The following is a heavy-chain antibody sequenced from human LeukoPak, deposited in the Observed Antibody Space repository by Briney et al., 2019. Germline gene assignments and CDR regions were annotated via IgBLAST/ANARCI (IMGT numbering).Heavy chain of an antibody. J-gene: IGHJ4*02. CDR2: IYYSGST. V-gene: IGHV4-31*03. CDR3: ARAGPRYCSGGSCYSVDY. CDR1: GGSISSGGYY. D-gene: IGHD2-15*01. Sequence: SQTLSLTRTVSGGSISSGGYYWSWIRQHPGEGLEWIGYIYYSGSTYYNPSLKSRVTISVDTSKNQFSLKLSSVTAADTAVYNCARAGPRYCSGGSCYSVDYWGQGTLVTVSS.